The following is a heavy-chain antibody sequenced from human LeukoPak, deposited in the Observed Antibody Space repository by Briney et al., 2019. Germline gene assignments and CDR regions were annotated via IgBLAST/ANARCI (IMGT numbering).Heavy chain of an antibody. CDR1: GYSISSGYY. D-gene: IGHD3-16*01. CDR2: IYHSGST. Sequence: PSETLSLTRAVSGYSISSGYYWGWIRQPPGKGLEWIGSIYHSGSTYYNPSLKSRVTISVDTSKNQFSLKLSSVTAADTAVYYCARDYERVYYYYYGMTSGAKGPRSPSPQ. V-gene: IGHV4-38-2*02. J-gene: IGHJ6*04. CDR3: ARDYERVYYYYYGMTS.